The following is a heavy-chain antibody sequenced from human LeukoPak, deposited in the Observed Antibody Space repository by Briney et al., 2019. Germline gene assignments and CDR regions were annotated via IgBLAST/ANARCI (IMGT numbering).Heavy chain of an antibody. CDR3: ARGDYYGSGSYSYYYMDV. Sequence: SVKVSCKASGGTFSSYAISWVRQAPGQGREWMGRIIPIFSTANYAQKFQGRVTTTTDESPRTANMGLSSLRSEDTAVYYCARGDYYGSGSYSYYYMDVWGKGTTVTVSS. CDR2: IIPIFSTA. J-gene: IGHJ6*03. CDR1: GGTFSSYA. D-gene: IGHD3-10*01. V-gene: IGHV1-69*05.